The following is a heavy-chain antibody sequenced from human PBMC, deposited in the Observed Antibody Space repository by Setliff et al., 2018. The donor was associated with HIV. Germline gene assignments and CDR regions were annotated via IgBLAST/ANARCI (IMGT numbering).Heavy chain of an antibody. CDR2: IRRKDFGGTT. CDR3: TRDSHHDIWSGCDS. J-gene: IGHJ4*02. CDR1: GFNFGDYG. V-gene: IGHV3-49*04. D-gene: IGHD3-3*01. Sequence: PGGSLRLSCRASGFNFGDYGMSWVRQAPGKGLEWVSFIRRKDFGGTTEYAASVKGRFNISRDDSNNIVYLQMNSLKTEDTGVYYCTRDSHHDIWSGCDSWGQGTLVTVSS.